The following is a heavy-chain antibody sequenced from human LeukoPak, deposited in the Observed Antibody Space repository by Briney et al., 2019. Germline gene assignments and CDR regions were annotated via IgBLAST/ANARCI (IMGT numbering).Heavy chain of an antibody. CDR3: ARGRLHGRVFDI. CDR1: GGTFSGYY. J-gene: IGHJ3*02. V-gene: IGHV4-34*01. CDR2: INHNGST. D-gene: IGHD4-11*01. Sequence: SETLSLTCAVYGGTFSGYYWSWIRQPPGKGLEWIGEINHNGSTNYNPSLKSRVTISVDTSKNQFSLKLSSVTAADTAVYYCARGRLHGRVFDIWGRGTMVTVSS.